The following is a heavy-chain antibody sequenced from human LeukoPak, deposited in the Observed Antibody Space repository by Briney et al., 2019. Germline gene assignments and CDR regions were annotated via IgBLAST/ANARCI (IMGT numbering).Heavy chain of an antibody. CDR1: GFTFSSYS. CDR3: ASEPPSWSDY. D-gene: IGHD2-2*01. CDR2: ISSSSSYI. J-gene: IGHJ4*02. Sequence: GGSLRLSCAASGFTFSSYSMNWVRQAPGKGLEWVSSISSSSSYIYYADSVKGRFTISRDNAKNSLYLQMNSLRAEDTAAYYCASEPPSWSDYWGQGTLVTVSS. V-gene: IGHV3-21*01.